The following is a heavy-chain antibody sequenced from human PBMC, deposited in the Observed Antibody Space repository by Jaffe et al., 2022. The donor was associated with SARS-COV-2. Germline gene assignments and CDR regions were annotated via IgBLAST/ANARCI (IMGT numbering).Heavy chain of an antibody. D-gene: IGHD2-15*01. Sequence: EVQLVESGGGLVQPGGSLRLSCAASGFTFSSYWMHWVRQAPGKGLVWVLSFNNDGSNRVYADSVKGRFTVSGDNAKNTLYVQMNSLRAEDTAVYYCSRGAKDRTMDVWGQGTTVTVSS. CDR3: SRGAKDRTMDV. CDR1: GFTFSSYW. CDR2: FNNDGSNR. J-gene: IGHJ6*02. V-gene: IGHV3-74*03.